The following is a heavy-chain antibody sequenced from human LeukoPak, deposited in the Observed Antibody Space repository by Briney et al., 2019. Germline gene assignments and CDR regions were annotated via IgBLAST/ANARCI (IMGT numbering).Heavy chain of an antibody. D-gene: IGHD5-12*01. Sequence: ASVKVSCKSSGFTFTGYFMHWMRQAPGQGLEWMAWINPNSGATNYAPKFQGRVALTRDTSITTAYMELSRLRSDDTAVYYCARDFGRYSGYDFDFWGQGTLVTVSS. CDR3: ARDFGRYSGYDFDF. CDR2: INPNSGAT. J-gene: IGHJ4*02. CDR1: GFTFTGYF. V-gene: IGHV1-2*02.